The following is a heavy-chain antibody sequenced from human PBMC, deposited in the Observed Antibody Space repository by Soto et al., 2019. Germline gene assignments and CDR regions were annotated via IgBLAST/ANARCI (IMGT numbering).Heavy chain of an antibody. Sequence: QVQLVESGGGVVQPGRSLRLSCAASGFTFSSYAMHWVRQAPGKGLEWVAVISYDGSNKYYADSVKGRFTISRDNSKNTLYLQMNCLRAEYTAVYYCARERRGIAAGGFDYWGQGTLVTVSS. CDR2: ISYDGSNK. CDR3: ARERRGIAAGGFDY. V-gene: IGHV3-30-3*01. CDR1: GFTFSSYA. D-gene: IGHD6-25*01. J-gene: IGHJ4*02.